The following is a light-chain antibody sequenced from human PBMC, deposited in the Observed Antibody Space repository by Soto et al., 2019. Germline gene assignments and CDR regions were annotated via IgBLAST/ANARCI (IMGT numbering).Light chain of an antibody. V-gene: IGKV3-11*01. J-gene: IGKJ4*01. Sequence: EIVVTQSPATLSLSPGDRATLSCRTSQNVNYYLAWYQQKPGQAPRLLIYDTSNRATGIPARFTGSGSGTVFKLTSSSLEPEDSAVYYCHQRGDWPTFGGGTKVEI. CDR1: QNVNYY. CDR2: DTS. CDR3: HQRGDWPT.